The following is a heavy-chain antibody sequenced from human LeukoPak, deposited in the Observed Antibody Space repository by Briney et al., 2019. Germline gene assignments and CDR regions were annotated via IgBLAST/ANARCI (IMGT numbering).Heavy chain of an antibody. CDR1: GGSISSYY. CDR3: ARLNYNYGYLSWFDP. D-gene: IGHD5-18*01. CDR2: IYATGST. V-gene: IGHV4-4*09. Sequence: SETLSLTCTVSGGSISSYYWSWIRQPPGKGLEWIGYIYATGSTNYNPSLKSRVTISGDTSKNQFSLKLGSVTAAGTAVYYCARLNYNYGYLSWFDPWGQGTLVTVSS. J-gene: IGHJ5*02.